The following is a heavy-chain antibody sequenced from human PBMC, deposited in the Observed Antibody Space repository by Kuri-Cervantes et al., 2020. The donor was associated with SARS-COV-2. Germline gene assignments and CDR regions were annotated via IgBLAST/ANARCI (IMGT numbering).Heavy chain of an antibody. V-gene: IGHV1-58*01. J-gene: IGHJ3*02. CDR3: AAADYYDSSGYHDAFDI. CDR1: GFTFTSSA. Sequence: SVKVSFKASGFTFTSSAVQWVRQARGQRLEWIGWIVVGSGNTNYAQKFQERVTITRDMSTSTAYMELSSLRSEDTAVYYFAAADYYDSSGYHDAFDIWGQGTMVTVSS. D-gene: IGHD3-22*01. CDR2: IVVGSGNT.